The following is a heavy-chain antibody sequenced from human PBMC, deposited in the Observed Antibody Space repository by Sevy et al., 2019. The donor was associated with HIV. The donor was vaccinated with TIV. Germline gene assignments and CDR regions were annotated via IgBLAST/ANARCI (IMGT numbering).Heavy chain of an antibody. CDR1: GFTFSNAW. CDR3: TTDSKIRGLSALLDY. J-gene: IGHJ4*02. Sequence: GGSLRLSCAASGFTFSNAWVSWFRQAPGKGLEWVGRIKSKTDGGTTDYAAPVKGRFTISRDDSKNTLYLQMNSLKTEDTAIYYCTTDSKIRGLSALLDYWGQGTLVTVSS. V-gene: IGHV3-15*01. D-gene: IGHD3-10*01. CDR2: IKSKTDGGTT.